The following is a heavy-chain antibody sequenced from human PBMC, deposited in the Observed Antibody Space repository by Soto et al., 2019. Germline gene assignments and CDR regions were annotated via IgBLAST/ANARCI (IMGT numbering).Heavy chain of an antibody. V-gene: IGHV3-15*01. Sequence: EVQVVESGGDLVEPGGSLRLSCVTSGFMFSSAWMSWVRQAPGKGLEWGARIKSTKDGGARDYAAPVNVRFSISRDDSKSTVYLQMNTLRAEDTALYYCVEGWNDFWGQGTRVTVSS. D-gene: IGHD1-1*01. CDR1: GFMFSSAW. CDR2: IKSTKDGGAR. J-gene: IGHJ4*02. CDR3: VEGWNDF.